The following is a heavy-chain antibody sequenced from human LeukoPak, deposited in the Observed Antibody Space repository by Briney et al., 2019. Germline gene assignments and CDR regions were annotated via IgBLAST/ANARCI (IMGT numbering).Heavy chain of an antibody. J-gene: IGHJ5*01. D-gene: IGHD6-19*01. CDR2: IYYSGST. V-gene: IGHV4-61*01. CDR3: ARDVSYSSGWYADS. CDR1: GGSVSSGSYY. Sequence: SETLSLTCTVSGGSVSSGSYYWSWIRQPPGKGLEWIGYIYYSGSTNYNPSLKSRVTISVDTSKNQFSLKLSSVTAADTAVYYCARDVSYSSGWYADSWGQGTLATVSS.